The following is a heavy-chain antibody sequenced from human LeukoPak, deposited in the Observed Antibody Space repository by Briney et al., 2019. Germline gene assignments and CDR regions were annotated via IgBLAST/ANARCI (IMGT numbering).Heavy chain of an antibody. CDR3: ARGGGITIFGVVFPYYGMDV. Sequence: ASVKVSCKASGYTFTSYGISWVRQAPGQGLEWMGWISAYNGNTNYAQKLQGRVTMTTDTSTSTAYMELRSLRSDDTAVYYCARGGGITIFGVVFPYYGMDVWGQGTTVTVSS. CDR2: ISAYNGNT. D-gene: IGHD3-3*01. V-gene: IGHV1-18*01. J-gene: IGHJ6*02. CDR1: GYTFTSYG.